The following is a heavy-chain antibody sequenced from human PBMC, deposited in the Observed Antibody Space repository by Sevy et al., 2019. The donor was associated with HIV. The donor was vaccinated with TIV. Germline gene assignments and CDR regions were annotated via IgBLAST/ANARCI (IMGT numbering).Heavy chain of an antibody. CDR1: GFTFSNFA. J-gene: IGHJ4*02. V-gene: IGHV3-23*01. CDR2: ISGSGLTT. D-gene: IGHD6-6*01. CDR3: AKDLTGRYSSSSGDFDY. Sequence: GGSLRLSCAASGFTFSNFAMSWVRQAPGKGLEWVSAISGSGLTTYYADSVKGRFTISRDNSKNTLYLQIDSLRAEDTAVYYCAKDLTGRYSSSSGDFDYWGQGTLVTVSS.